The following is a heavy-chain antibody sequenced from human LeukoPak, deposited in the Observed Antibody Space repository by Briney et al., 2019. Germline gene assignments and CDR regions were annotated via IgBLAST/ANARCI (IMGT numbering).Heavy chain of an antibody. D-gene: IGHD2-21*02. Sequence: SETLSLTCTVSGGSITNNNYYWDWIRQPPGKGLEWIGNLYYSGSAHYNPSLKSRVTISVDTSKNQFSLKLSSVTAADTAVYYCARGSSNSDWEDYYYYGMDVWGQGTTVTVSS. CDR3: ARGSSNSDWEDYYYYGMDV. CDR1: GGSITNNNYY. CDR2: LYYSGSA. J-gene: IGHJ6*02. V-gene: IGHV4-39*07.